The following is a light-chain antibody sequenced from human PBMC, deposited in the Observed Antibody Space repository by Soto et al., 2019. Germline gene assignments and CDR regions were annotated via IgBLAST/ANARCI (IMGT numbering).Light chain of an antibody. Sequence: VLTQSPGTLSLSPGERATLSVAASQTVTSNYLAWYQQRPGLAPRLLIFDASARATGIPDRFSRSGSGKDFTLTISRLEPEDSAVYFCQQYGGTPTTFGQGTKVDLK. CDR2: DAS. V-gene: IGKV3D-20*01. CDR1: QTVTSNY. J-gene: IGKJ1*01. CDR3: QQYGGTPTT.